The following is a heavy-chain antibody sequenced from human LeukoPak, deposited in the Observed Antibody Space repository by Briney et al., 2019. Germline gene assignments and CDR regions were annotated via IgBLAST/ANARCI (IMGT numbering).Heavy chain of an antibody. CDR3: ARDLVMVRGVRYGMDV. D-gene: IGHD3-10*01. CDR2: ISAYNGNT. CDR1: GYTFTSYG. Sequence: EASVKVSCKASGYTFTSYGISWVRQAPGQGLEWMGWISAYNGNTNYAQKLQGRVTMTTDTSTSTAYMELRSLRSDDTAVYYCARDLVMVRGVRYGMDVWGQGTTVTVSS. J-gene: IGHJ6*02. V-gene: IGHV1-18*01.